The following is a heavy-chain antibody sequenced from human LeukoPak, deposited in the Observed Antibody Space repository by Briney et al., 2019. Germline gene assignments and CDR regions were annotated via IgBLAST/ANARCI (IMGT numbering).Heavy chain of an antibody. CDR1: GGSISRSSYY. J-gene: IGHJ4*02. Sequence: SETLSLTCTVSGGSISRSSYYWGWIRQPPGKGLEWIGSIYYSGTTYSNPSLKSRVTISVDTSKNQFSLKLRSVTAADTAVYDCARQNDRSHDYWGQGTLVTVSS. D-gene: IGHD1-1*01. CDR2: IYYSGTT. V-gene: IGHV4-39*01. CDR3: ARQNDRSHDY.